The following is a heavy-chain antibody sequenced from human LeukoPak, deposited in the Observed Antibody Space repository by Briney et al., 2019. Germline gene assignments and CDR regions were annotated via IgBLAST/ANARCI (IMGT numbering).Heavy chain of an antibody. CDR3: AGVRNGYSYDAFDI. CDR1: GFTFDDYG. Sequence: PGGSLRLSCAASGFTFDDYGMSWVRQAPGKGLEWVSGINWNGGSTGYADSVKGRFTISRDNAKNSLYLQMNSLRAEDTALYYCAGVRNGYSYDAFDIWGQGTMVTVSS. J-gene: IGHJ3*02. CDR2: INWNGGST. D-gene: IGHD5-24*01. V-gene: IGHV3-20*04.